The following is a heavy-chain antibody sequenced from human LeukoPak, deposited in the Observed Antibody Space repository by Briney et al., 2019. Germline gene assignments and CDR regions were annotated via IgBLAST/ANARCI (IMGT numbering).Heavy chain of an antibody. Sequence: ASVKVSCKASGYTFTSYYMHWVRQAPGQGLEWMGIINPSGGSTSYAQKFQGRVTMTRDTSTSTVYMELSSLRSEDTAVYYCAKDPNTDWNYYYYYYMDVWGKGTTVTVSS. J-gene: IGHJ6*03. V-gene: IGHV1-46*01. CDR2: INPSGGST. CDR1: GYTFTSYY. CDR3: AKDPNTDWNYYYYYYMDV. D-gene: IGHD1-1*01.